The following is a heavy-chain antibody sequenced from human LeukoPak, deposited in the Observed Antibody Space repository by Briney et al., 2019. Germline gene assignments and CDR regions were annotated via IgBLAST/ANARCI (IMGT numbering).Heavy chain of an antibody. Sequence: PSETLSLTCTVSGGSISSYYWSWIRQPPGKGLEWGGYIYNSGSTKYNPSLKSRVTISVDTSKNQFSLKLSSVTAADTAVYYCARVGEGSYYNIFDYWGQGTLVTVSS. J-gene: IGHJ4*02. V-gene: IGHV4-59*01. D-gene: IGHD3-10*01. CDR3: ARVGEGSYYNIFDY. CDR2: IYNSGST. CDR1: GGSISSYY.